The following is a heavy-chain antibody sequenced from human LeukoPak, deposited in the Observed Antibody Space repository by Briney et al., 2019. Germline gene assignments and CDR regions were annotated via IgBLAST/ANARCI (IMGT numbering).Heavy chain of an antibody. CDR1: GFTFSSYA. CDR2: ISGGAGST. Sequence: GGSLRLSCAASGFTFSSYAMSWVRQAPGKGLECVSAISGGAGSTYYADSVKGRFTISRDNSKNTLYLQMNSLRAEDTAVYYCAKGGHTVIVVKIDYWGQGTLVTVSS. CDR3: AKGGHTVIVVKIDY. V-gene: IGHV3-23*01. J-gene: IGHJ4*02. D-gene: IGHD3-22*01.